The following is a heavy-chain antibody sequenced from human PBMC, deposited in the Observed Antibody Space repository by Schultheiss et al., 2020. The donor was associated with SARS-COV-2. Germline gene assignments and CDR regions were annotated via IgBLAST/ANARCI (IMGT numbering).Heavy chain of an antibody. CDR1: GFTFSDYY. CDR2: INSDGSST. Sequence: GGSLRLSCAASGFTFSDYYMSWIRQAPGKGLVWVSRINSDGSSTSYADSVKGRFTISRDNAKNSLYLQMNSLGAEDTAVYYCARDGGDTGFDYDLWGQGSLVTVSS. D-gene: IGHD5-12*01. J-gene: IGHJ4*02. CDR3: ARDGGDTGFDYDL. V-gene: IGHV3-11*06.